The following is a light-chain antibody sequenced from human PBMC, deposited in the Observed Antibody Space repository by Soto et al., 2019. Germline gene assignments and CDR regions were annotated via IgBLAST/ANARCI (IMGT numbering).Light chain of an antibody. J-gene: IGLJ1*01. CDR3: SSYTSSSTFYV. V-gene: IGLV2-14*01. Sequence: HSALTQPASGSGSPGQSITISCTGTSSDVGGYNYVSWYQQHPGKAPKLMIYEVSNRPSGVSNRFSGSKSGNTASLTISGLQAEDEADYYCSSYTSSSTFYVFGTGTKVTVL. CDR2: EVS. CDR1: SSDVGGYNY.